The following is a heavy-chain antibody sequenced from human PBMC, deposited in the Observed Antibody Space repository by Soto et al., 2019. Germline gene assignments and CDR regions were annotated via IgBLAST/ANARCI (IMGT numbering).Heavy chain of an antibody. CDR3: ARITHYDILTGSGTYGMDV. V-gene: IGHV5-51*01. CDR2: IYPGDSDT. D-gene: IGHD3-9*01. Sequence: GESLKISCKGSGYSFTSYWIGWVRQMPGKGLEWMGIIYPGDSDTRYSPSFQGQVTISADKSISTAYLQWSSLKASDTAMYYCARITHYDILTGSGTYGMDVWGQGTTVTVSS. J-gene: IGHJ6*02. CDR1: GYSFTSYW.